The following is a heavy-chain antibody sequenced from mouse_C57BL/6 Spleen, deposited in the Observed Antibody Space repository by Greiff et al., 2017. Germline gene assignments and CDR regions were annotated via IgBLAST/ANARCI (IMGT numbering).Heavy chain of an antibody. CDR2: ISDGGSYT. CDR1: GFTFSSYA. D-gene: IGHD1-1*01. V-gene: IGHV5-4*01. CDR3: AIDMVLRAWFAD. J-gene: IGHJ3*01. Sequence: EVKLVESGGGLVKPGGSLKLSCAASGFTFSSYAMSWVRQTPEKRLEWVATISDGGSYTYYPDNVKGRFTISRDNAKNNLYLQMSPLKSEDTAMYYCAIDMVLRAWFADWGQGTLVTVSA.